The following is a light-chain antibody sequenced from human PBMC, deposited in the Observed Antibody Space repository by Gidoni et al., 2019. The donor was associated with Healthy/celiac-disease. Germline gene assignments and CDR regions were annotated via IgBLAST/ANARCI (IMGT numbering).Light chain of an antibody. CDR2: GAS. CDR1: QSVSSSY. J-gene: IGKJ2*01. V-gene: IGKV3-20*01. CDR3: QQYGSSPGYT. Sequence: MVLTQSPGTLSLSPGERATLSCRASQSVSSSYLAWYQQKPGQAPRLLIYGASSRATGIPDRFSGSGSGTDFSLPISRLEPEDFAVYYCQQYGSSPGYTFGQGTKLEIK.